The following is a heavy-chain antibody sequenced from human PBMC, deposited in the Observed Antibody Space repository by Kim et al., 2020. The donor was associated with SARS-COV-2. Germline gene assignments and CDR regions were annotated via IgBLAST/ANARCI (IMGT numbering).Heavy chain of an antibody. CDR3: AKDIGGAALYSSGWYGGMDV. J-gene: IGHJ6*02. V-gene: IGHV3-43*01. CDR2: ISWDGGST. Sequence: GGSLRLSCAASGFTFDDYTMHWVRQAPGKGLEWVSLISWDGGSTYYADSVTGRFTISRDNSKNSLYLQMNSLRTEDTALYYCAKDIGGAALYSSGWYGGMDVWGQGTTVTVSS. CDR1: GFTFDDYT. D-gene: IGHD6-19*01.